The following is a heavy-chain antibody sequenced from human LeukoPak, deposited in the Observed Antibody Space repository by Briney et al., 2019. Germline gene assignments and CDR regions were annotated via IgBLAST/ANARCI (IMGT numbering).Heavy chain of an antibody. CDR3: ARVFKGGSSGWSFDAFDI. CDR2: INPNSGGT. D-gene: IGHD6-19*01. V-gene: IGHV1-2*02. Sequence: GASVKVSCKASGYTFTGYYMHWVRQAPGQGLEWMGWINPNSGGTNYAQKFQGRVTMTRDTSISTAYMELNRLRSDDTAVYYCARVFKGGSSGWSFDAFDIWGQGTMVTVSS. J-gene: IGHJ3*02. CDR1: GYTFTGYY.